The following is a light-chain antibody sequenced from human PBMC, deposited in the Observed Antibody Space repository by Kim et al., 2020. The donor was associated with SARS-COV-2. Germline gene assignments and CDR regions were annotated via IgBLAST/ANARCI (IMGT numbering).Light chain of an antibody. CDR3: QSSDSSDTFWV. Sequence: SYELTQPPSVSVSPGQTARITCSGDALPNQYAYWFQQKPGQAPVLVIYEDTERPSGIPERFSGSTSGTTVTLTISGVQAEDEADYYCQSSDSSDTFWVFGGWTQLTVL. V-gene: IGLV3-25*03. CDR1: ALPNQY. CDR2: EDT. J-gene: IGLJ3*02.